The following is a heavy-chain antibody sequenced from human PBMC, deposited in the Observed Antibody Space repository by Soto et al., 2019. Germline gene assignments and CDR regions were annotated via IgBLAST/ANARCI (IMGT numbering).Heavy chain of an antibody. CDR2: VKDGGHT. CDR3: ARGQEGVVATH. Sequence: QVQLQQWGAGLLKPSETLSLNCAVTGGSLSGYYWSWIRQPPGKGLEWIGEVKDGGHTNYSPSLRWXXNXSXXPSNNQFSLRLNAVTAADTGVYYCARGQEGVVATHWDQGSLVTVSS. J-gene: IGHJ4*02. V-gene: IGHV4-34*01. CDR1: GGSLSGYY. D-gene: IGHD5-12*01.